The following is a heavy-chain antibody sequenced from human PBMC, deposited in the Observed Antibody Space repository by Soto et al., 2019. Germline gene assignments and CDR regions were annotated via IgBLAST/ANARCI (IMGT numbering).Heavy chain of an antibody. J-gene: IGHJ6*02. D-gene: IGHD5-18*01. CDR3: ARETVETAMSRAYYYAMDV. V-gene: IGHV4-31*03. CDR1: GGSISSSDDY. Sequence: QVQLQESGPGLVKPSQTLSLTCTVSGGSISSSDDYWSWIRQHPGKGLEWIGYIYYSGSTYYNPSXXSRVTISVDTSXXXFXXKLSAVTAADTAVYYCARETVETAMSRAYYYAMDVWGQGTTVTVSS. CDR2: IYYSGST.